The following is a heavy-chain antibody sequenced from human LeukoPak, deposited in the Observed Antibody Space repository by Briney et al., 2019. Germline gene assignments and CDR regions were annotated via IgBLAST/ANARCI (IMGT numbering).Heavy chain of an antibody. Sequence: GGSLRLSCEGSGFPFSSYEMNWLRQAPGKGLEWVSHIDSGGITIYYADSVKGRFTISRDNAKNSLYLQMNSLRAEDTAIYYCASTFPYCGGGSCALGGQGTLVTVSS. J-gene: IGHJ4*02. D-gene: IGHD2-15*01. CDR2: IDSGGITI. V-gene: IGHV3-48*03. CDR3: ASTFPYCGGGSCAL. CDR1: GFPFSSYE.